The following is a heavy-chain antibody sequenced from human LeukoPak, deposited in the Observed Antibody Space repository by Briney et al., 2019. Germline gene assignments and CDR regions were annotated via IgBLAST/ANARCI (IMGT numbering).Heavy chain of an antibody. CDR3: ARGGGPPTTYFDY. V-gene: IGHV3-23*01. J-gene: IGHJ4*02. CDR2: IGSSGGGI. CDR1: GFTFSTYT. D-gene: IGHD4-11*01. Sequence: GGSLRLSCAASGFTFSTYTMYWVRHPPGKRLEWVSIIGSSGGGIHYANSVKGRFTISRDNSKNALYLQMNSLRVEDTAVYYCARGGGPPTTYFDYWGQGTLVTVSS.